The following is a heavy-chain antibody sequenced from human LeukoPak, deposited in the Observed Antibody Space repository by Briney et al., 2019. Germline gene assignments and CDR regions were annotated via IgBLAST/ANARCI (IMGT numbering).Heavy chain of an antibody. V-gene: IGHV3-30*02. D-gene: IGHD3-10*01. CDR2: IRYDGSNK. CDR1: GFTFSSYG. Sequence: PGGSLRLSCAASGFTFSSYGTHWVRQAPGKGLEWVAFIRYDGSNKYYADSVKGRFTISRDNSKNTLYLQMNSLRAEDTAVYYCAKAGREVRGVIKLYYYGMDVWGQGTTVTVCS. CDR3: AKAGREVRGVIKLYYYGMDV. J-gene: IGHJ6*02.